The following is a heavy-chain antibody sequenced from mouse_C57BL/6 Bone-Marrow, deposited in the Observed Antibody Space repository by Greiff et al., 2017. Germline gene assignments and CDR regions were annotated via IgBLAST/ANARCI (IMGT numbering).Heavy chain of an antibody. J-gene: IGHJ4*01. CDR2: IDPEDGET. CDR3: ARKWGLGPYAMDY. CDR1: GFTITDYS. Sequence: VQLQQSGAELVKPGASVKLSCTASGFTITDYSMHWVKQRTEQGLEWIGWIDPEDGETKYAPKFQGKATITADTSSNTAYLQLSSLTSEDTAVYYCARKWGLGPYAMDYWGQGTSVTVSS. D-gene: IGHD4-1*01. V-gene: IGHV14-2*01.